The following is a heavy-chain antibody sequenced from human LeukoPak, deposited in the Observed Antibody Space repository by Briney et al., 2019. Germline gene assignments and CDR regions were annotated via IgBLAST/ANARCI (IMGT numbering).Heavy chain of an antibody. Sequence: PGGSLRLSCAASGFTFSSYAMSWVRQAPGKGLEWVSSISSSSSYIYYADSVKGRFTISRDNAKNSLYLQMNSLRAEDTAVYYCARDTGSSKVGAFDIWGQGTMVTVSS. CDR2: ISSSSSYI. CDR3: ARDTGSSKVGAFDI. J-gene: IGHJ3*02. D-gene: IGHD6-6*01. V-gene: IGHV3-21*01. CDR1: GFTFSSYA.